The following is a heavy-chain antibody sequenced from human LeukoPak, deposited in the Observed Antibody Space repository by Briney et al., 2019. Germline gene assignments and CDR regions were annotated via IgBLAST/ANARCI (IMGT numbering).Heavy chain of an antibody. Sequence: GGSLRLSCAASGFTFSSYAMSWVRQAPGKGLEWVSAISGSGGSTYYADSVKGRFTISRDNSKNTLYLQMNSLRAEDTAVYYCAKASPDFNCYDSSGYYYAFDYWGQGTLVTVSS. V-gene: IGHV3-23*01. CDR1: GFTFSSYA. J-gene: IGHJ4*02. CDR2: ISGSGGST. CDR3: AKASPDFNCYDSSGYYYAFDY. D-gene: IGHD3-22*01.